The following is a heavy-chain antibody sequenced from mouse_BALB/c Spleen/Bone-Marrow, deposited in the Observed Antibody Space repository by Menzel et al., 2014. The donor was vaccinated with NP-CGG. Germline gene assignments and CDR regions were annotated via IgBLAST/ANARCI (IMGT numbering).Heavy chain of an antibody. D-gene: IGHD2-3*01. CDR2: IWAGGGT. Sequence: QVQLKESGPGLVAPSQSLSITCTVSGFSLTSYGVHWVRQPPGKGLEWLGIIWAGGGTNYNSALMSRLSISKDNSKSQVFLKMNSLQTDDTAMYYCAREDGYFHYYAADYWGQGTSVTVSS. V-gene: IGHV2-9*02. J-gene: IGHJ4*01. CDR3: AREDGYFHYYAADY. CDR1: GFSLTSYG.